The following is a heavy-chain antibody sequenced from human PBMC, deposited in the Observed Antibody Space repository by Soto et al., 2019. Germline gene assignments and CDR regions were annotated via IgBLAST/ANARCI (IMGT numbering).Heavy chain of an antibody. CDR3: ARSLYYDILTGPXA. J-gene: IGHJ4*02. CDR1: GFTFSSYG. Sequence: GGSLRLSCAASGFTFSSYGMHWVRQAPGKGLEWVAVIWYDGSNKYYADSVKGRFTISRDNSKNTLYLQMNSLRAEDTAVYYCARSLYYDILTGPXAWGQGTLVTVSS. D-gene: IGHD3-9*01. CDR2: IWYDGSNK. V-gene: IGHV3-33*01.